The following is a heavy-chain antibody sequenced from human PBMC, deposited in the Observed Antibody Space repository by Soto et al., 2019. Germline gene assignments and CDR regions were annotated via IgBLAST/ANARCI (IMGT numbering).Heavy chain of an antibody. J-gene: IGHJ6*02. Sequence: PGGSLRLSCAASGFAFSGFEMNWVRQAPGKGLEWVSYISSDASNMYYADSVKGRFTISRDNAQSSLYLQMNSLRVEDTAVYYCARDPNYDFWSGYRNKEGTYGMDVWGQGTTVTVSS. D-gene: IGHD3-3*01. CDR1: GFAFSGFE. CDR3: ARDPNYDFWSGYRNKEGTYGMDV. V-gene: IGHV3-48*03. CDR2: ISSDASNM.